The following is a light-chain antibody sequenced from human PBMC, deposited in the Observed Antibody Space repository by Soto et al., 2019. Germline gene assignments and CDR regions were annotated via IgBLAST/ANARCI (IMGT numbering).Light chain of an antibody. CDR3: SSYAGSNIWV. V-gene: IGLV2-8*01. CDR1: SSDVGDYNS. CDR2: EVS. Sequence: QSVLTQPPSASGSPGRSVTISCSGTSSDVGDYNSVSWYQQHPGKAPKLMIYEVSKRPSGVPDRFSGSKSGNAASLTVSGLQAEDEADYYCSSYAGSNIWVFGGGTRSPS. J-gene: IGLJ3*02.